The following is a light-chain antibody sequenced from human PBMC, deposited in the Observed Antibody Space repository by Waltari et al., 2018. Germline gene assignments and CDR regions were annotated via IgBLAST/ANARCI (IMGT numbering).Light chain of an antibody. CDR3: YQHSSWLT. Sequence: VILTQSPATLSLSPGERATLSCRASQSVSSYLSWYQQKPGQAPRLLIYGASSRAIGIPDRFSGSGSGTDFTLTISSREPEDVGVYHCYQHSSWLTFGGGTKVEIK. V-gene: IGKV3-11*01. CDR1: QSVSSY. CDR2: GAS. J-gene: IGKJ4*01.